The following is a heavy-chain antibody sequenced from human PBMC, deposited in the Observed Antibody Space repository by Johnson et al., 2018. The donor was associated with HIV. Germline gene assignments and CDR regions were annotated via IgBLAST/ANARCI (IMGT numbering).Heavy chain of an antibody. V-gene: IGHV3-33*08. D-gene: IGHD3-10*01. CDR1: GFTFSDYY. CDR3: AIGRGEFPRHAFDI. Sequence: QVQLVESGGGLVKPGGSLRLPCAASGFTFSDYYMSWIRQAPGKGLEWVAVIWYDGSNNYYADSVKGRFTISKDNSRNTLFLHMNSLRADDTAVYYCAIGRGEFPRHAFDIWGQGTMVTVSS. J-gene: IGHJ3*02. CDR2: IWYDGSNN.